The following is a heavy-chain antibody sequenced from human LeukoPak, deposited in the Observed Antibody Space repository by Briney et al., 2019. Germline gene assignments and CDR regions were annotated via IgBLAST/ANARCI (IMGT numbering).Heavy chain of an antibody. V-gene: IGHV1-46*01. CDR3: ARFTLVQGGNDY. CDR1: GYTFTSYY. D-gene: IGHD3-16*01. Sequence: ASVKVSCKASGYTFTSYYMHWVRQAPGQGLEWMGMINPSGGSTSYAQKFQGRVTMTRNTSISTAYMELSSLRSEDTAVYYCARFTLVQGGNDYWGQGTLVTVSS. CDR2: INPSGGST. J-gene: IGHJ4*02.